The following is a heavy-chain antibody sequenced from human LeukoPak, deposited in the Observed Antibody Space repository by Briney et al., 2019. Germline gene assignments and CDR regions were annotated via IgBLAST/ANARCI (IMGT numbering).Heavy chain of an antibody. CDR3: AKDAVGSSGTKYYYYGMDV. V-gene: IGHV3-23*01. Sequence: GGSLRLSCAASGFTFSSYAMSWVRQAPGKGLEWAPAISGSGGSTYYADSVKGRFTISRDNSKNTLYLQMNSLRAEDTAVYYCAKDAVGSSGTKYYYYGMDVWGKGTTVTVSS. J-gene: IGHJ6*04. CDR2: ISGSGGST. D-gene: IGHD3-22*01. CDR1: GFTFSSYA.